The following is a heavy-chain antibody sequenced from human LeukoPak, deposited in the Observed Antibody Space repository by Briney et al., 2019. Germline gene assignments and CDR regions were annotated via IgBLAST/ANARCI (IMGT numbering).Heavy chain of an antibody. CDR1: GYTFTGYY. CDR2: INPNSGGT. J-gene: IGHJ6*03. CDR3: ARDLHDSSSYFWGYYYYMDV. Sequence: ASVTVSCKASGYTFTGYYMHWVRQATGQGLEWMGWINPNSGGTNNAQKFQGRVTMTRDRYISTASMELSRLRYDNTGVYYCARDLHDSSSYFWGYYYYMDVWGKGTTVTVSS. D-gene: IGHD3-22*01. V-gene: IGHV1-2*02.